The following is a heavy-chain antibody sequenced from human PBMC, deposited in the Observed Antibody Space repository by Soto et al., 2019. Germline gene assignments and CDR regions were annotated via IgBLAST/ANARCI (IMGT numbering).Heavy chain of an antibody. Sequence: GGSLRLSCAASGFTFSSYAMSWVRQAPGKGLEWVSAISGSGGSTYYADYVKGRFTISRDNSKNTMYMQKNSLRAEDTAVYYCSKDGTLGYCSGGSCPNYFDYWGQGTLVTVSS. CDR2: ISGSGGST. D-gene: IGHD2-15*01. CDR3: SKDGTLGYCSGGSCPNYFDY. V-gene: IGHV3-23*01. J-gene: IGHJ4*02. CDR1: GFTFSSYA.